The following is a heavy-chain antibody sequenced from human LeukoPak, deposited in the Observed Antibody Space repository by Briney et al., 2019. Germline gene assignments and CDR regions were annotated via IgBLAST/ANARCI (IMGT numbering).Heavy chain of an antibody. CDR3: AKSLYCGGDCYPRGLGY. V-gene: IGHV3-9*01. Sequence: PGGSLRLSCAASGFTFDDYAMHWVRQAPGKGLEWVSGISWNSGSIGHADSVKGRFTISRDDAKNSLYLQMNSLRAEDTALYYCAKSLYCGGDCYPRGLGYWGHGTLVTVSS. CDR1: GFTFDDYA. J-gene: IGHJ4*01. D-gene: IGHD2-21*02. CDR2: ISWNSGSI.